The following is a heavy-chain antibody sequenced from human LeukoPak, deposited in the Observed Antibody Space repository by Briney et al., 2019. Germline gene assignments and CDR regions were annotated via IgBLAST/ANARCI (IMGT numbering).Heavy chain of an antibody. V-gene: IGHV4-34*01. CDR1: GGSFSGYY. CDR3: ASSIVVVTATREGWFDP. J-gene: IGHJ5*02. Sequence: ASETLSLTCAVYGGSFSGYYWSWIRQPPGKGLEWIGEINHSGSTNYNPSLKSRVTISVDTSKNQFSLKLSSVTAADTAVYYCASSIVVVTATREGWFDPWGQGTLVTVSS. CDR2: INHSGST. D-gene: IGHD2-21*02.